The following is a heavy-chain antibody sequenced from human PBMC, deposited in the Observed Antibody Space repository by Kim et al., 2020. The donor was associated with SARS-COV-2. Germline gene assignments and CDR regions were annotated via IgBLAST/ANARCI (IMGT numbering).Heavy chain of an antibody. D-gene: IGHD1-20*01. CDR1: GGSFSGYY. CDR2: INHSGST. CDR3: ATSITGTDAGYWFYMDV. Sequence: SETLSLTCAVYGGSFSGYYWSWIRQPPGKGLEWIGEINHSGSTNYNPSLKSRVTISVDTSKNQFSLKLSSVTAADTAVYYCATSITGTDAGYWFYMDVWGKGTTVTVSS. V-gene: IGHV4-34*01. J-gene: IGHJ6*03.